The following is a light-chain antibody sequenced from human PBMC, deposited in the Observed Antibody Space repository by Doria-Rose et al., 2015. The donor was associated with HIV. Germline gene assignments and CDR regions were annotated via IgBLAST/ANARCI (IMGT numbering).Light chain of an antibody. CDR3: HQYGTSWT. J-gene: IGKJ1*01. CDR2: DGS. V-gene: IGKV3-20*01. CDR1: QSFSSTY. Sequence: TQSPGTLSLSPGERATLSCRARQSFSSTYLAWYQQKPGQAPSRLIYDGSTRATGIPDRFSASGSGTDLTLTISRLEPEDFALYYCHQYGTSWTFGQGTKVEI.